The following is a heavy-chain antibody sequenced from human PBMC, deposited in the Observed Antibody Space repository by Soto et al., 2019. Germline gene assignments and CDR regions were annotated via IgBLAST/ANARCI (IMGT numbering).Heavy chain of an antibody. Sequence: PSEPLSLTCAVSGGSISSSNWWSWVRQPPGKGLEWIGEIYHSGSTNYNPSLKSRVTISVDKSKNQFSLKLSSVTAADTAVYYCAMYYDTSGYYPSKYYYGMDVWGQGTTVTVSS. D-gene: IGHD3-22*01. CDR2: IYHSGST. CDR3: AMYYDTSGYYPSKYYYGMDV. J-gene: IGHJ6*02. V-gene: IGHV4-4*02. CDR1: GGSISSSNW.